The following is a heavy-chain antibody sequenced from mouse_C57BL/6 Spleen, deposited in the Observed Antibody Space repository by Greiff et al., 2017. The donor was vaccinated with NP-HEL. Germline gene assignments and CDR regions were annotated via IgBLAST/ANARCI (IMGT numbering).Heavy chain of an antibody. CDR2: INPSSGYT. D-gene: IGHD1-1*02. CDR3: ARSGTGWYYFDY. J-gene: IGHJ2*01. Sequence: VQLQQSGAELARPGASVKMSCKASGYTFTSYTMHWVKQRPGQGLEWIGYINPSSGYTKYNQKFKDKATLTADKSSSTAYMQLSSLTSEDSAVYYCARSGTGWYYFDYWGQGTTLTVSS. CDR1: GYTFTSYT. V-gene: IGHV1-4*01.